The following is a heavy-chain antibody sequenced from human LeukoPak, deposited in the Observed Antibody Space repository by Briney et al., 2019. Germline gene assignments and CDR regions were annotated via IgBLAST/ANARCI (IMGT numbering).Heavy chain of an antibody. Sequence: SETLSLTCTVSGYSISSGYYWGWIRQPPGKGLEWIGSIYLRGSTFYNPSLKSRVTISVDTSKNQFSLKLSSVTAADTAVYYCARPTKLRYCSSTSCYNPHRGGYFQHWGQGTLVTVSS. J-gene: IGHJ1*01. D-gene: IGHD2-2*02. CDR2: IYLRGST. CDR3: ARPTKLRYCSSTSCYNPHRGGYFQH. CDR1: GYSISSGYY. V-gene: IGHV4-38-2*02.